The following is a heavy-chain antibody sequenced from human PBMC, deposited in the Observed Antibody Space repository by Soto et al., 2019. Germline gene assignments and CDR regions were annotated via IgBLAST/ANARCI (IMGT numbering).Heavy chain of an antibody. CDR2: INAGNWNT. Sequence: GASVKVSCKASGYTFSNFAMHWVRQAPGQRLEWMGWINAGNWNTKYSQKFQGRVTMTTDTSTSTAYMELRSLRSDDTAVYYCARDPFTIFGVVGLTPDYYYGMDVWGQGTTVTVS. CDR1: GYTFSNFA. CDR3: ARDPFTIFGVVGLTPDYYYGMDV. V-gene: IGHV1-3*01. J-gene: IGHJ6*02. D-gene: IGHD3-3*01.